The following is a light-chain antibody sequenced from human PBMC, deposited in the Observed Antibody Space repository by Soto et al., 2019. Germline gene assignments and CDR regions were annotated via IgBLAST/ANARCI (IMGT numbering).Light chain of an antibody. V-gene: IGKV1-5*03. J-gene: IGKJ5*01. CDR2: KAS. CDR3: QQYNSYSAAIT. Sequence: DIQMTQSPSTLSASVGYRVTITCRASQSISSWLAWYQQKPGKAPKLLIYKASSLESGVPSRFSGSGSGTEFTLTISSLQPDDFATYYCQQYNSYSAAITFGQGTRLEIK. CDR1: QSISSW.